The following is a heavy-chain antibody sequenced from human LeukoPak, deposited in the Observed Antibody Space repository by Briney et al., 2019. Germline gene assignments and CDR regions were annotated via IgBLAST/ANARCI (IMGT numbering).Heavy chain of an antibody. CDR2: ISSTGTNI. D-gene: IGHD1-26*01. CDR1: GFTFSSYE. V-gene: IGHV3-48*03. Sequence: GGSLRLSCAASGFTFSSYEMNWVRQAPGKGLEGLSYISSTGTNIYYADSVKGRFTISRDNAKNSLYLQMNSLGAEDTALYYCARDPPYSGHYFDYWGQGTLVTVAS. J-gene: IGHJ4*02. CDR3: ARDPPYSGHYFDY.